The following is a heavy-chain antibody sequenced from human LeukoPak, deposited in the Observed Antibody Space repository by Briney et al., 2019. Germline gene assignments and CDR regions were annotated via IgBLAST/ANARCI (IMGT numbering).Heavy chain of an antibody. V-gene: IGHV3-21*01. CDR2: ISSSSSYI. D-gene: IGHD5-12*01. Sequence: PGGSLRLSCAASGFTFSSCSMNWVRQAPGKGLEWVSSISSSSSYIYYADSVKGRFTISRDSAKNSLYLQMNSLRAEDTAVYYCARKVPLAIDYWGQGTLVTVSS. J-gene: IGHJ4*02. CDR3: ARKVPLAIDY. CDR1: GFTFSSCS.